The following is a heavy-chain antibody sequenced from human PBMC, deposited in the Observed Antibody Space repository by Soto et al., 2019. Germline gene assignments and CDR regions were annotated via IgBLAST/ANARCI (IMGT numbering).Heavy chain of an antibody. D-gene: IGHD2-8*02. J-gene: IGHJ4*02. CDR3: ARDRSVSAWCYVDY. Sequence: WGSLRLSCAASGFTFDSYAMRCVRHSPVKGLEWVPIMSGGGRNKYNADSVKGRFTISRDNSRNTLFLQMNSLRAEDTAVYYCARDRSVSAWCYVDYWGQGTLVTVSS. V-gene: IGHV3-30-3*01. CDR1: GFTFDSYA. CDR2: MSGGGRNK.